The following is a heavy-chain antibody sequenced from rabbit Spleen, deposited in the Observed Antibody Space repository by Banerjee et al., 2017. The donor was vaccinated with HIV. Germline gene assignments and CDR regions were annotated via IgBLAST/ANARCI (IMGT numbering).Heavy chain of an antibody. V-gene: IGHV1S45*01. D-gene: IGHD4-2*01. Sequence: QEQLVESGGGLVKPGASLTLTCTASGFSFSDKYYYMCWVRQAPGKGLEWIGCIYSGSGGSTYYASWANGRFTISKTSSTTVTLQMSILTAADTATYFCARDVGIDVYRFSLWGPGTLVTV. J-gene: IGHJ4*01. CDR3: ARDVGIDVYRFSL. CDR1: GFSFSDKYYY. CDR2: IYSGSGGST.